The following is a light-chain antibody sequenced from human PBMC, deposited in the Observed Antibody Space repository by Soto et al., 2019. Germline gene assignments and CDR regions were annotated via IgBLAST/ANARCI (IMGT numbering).Light chain of an antibody. Sequence: QSALTQPPSASGSPGQSVTISCTGGSSDVGRYNSVSWYQQHPGKVPKLIIYEVNKRPSGVPDRFSGSKSGNTASLTVSGRQAEDEADYHYSSYAGSKILVFGGGTKVTVL. J-gene: IGLJ3*02. V-gene: IGLV2-8*01. CDR3: SSYAGSKILV. CDR1: SSDVGRYNS. CDR2: EVN.